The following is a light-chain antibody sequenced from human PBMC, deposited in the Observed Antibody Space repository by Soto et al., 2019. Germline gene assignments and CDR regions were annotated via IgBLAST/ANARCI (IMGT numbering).Light chain of an antibody. V-gene: IGLV1-40*01. CDR3: QSYDSSLSGVV. CDR2: GNS. Sequence: QSVLTQPPSVSGAPGQRVTISCTGSSSNIGAGYDVHWYQQLPGTAPKLLIYGNSNRPSRVPDRFSGSKSGTSASLAITGLQAEEEADYYCQSYDSSLSGVVFGGGTKLTVL. J-gene: IGLJ2*01. CDR1: SSNIGAGYD.